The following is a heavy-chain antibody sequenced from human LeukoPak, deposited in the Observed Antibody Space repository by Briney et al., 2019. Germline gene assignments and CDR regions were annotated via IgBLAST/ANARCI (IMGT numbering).Heavy chain of an antibody. Sequence: SETLSLTCTVSGGSISSGSYYWSWIRQPAGKGLEWIGRIYTSGSTNYNPSLKSRVTISVDTSKNQFSLKLSSVTAADTAVYYCARDRGIVVVPAAIGTYIGYFDLWGRGTLVTVSS. J-gene: IGHJ2*01. CDR1: GGSISSGSYY. CDR3: ARDRGIVVVPAAIGTYIGYFDL. D-gene: IGHD2-2*01. CDR2: IYTSGST. V-gene: IGHV4-61*02.